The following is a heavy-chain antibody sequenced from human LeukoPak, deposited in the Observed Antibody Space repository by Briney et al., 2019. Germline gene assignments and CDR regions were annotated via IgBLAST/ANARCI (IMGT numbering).Heavy chain of an antibody. CDR1: GFTFSSYS. D-gene: IGHD6-13*01. J-gene: IGHJ5*02. Sequence: GGSLRLSCAASGFTFSSYSMNWVRQAPGKGLEWVSDIYTDDRTYYADSVKGRFTISRDDSTNMLFLQMDSLRVEDTAVYYCARDRAAADPWGQGTLVTVSS. CDR3: ARDRAAADP. CDR2: IYTDDRT. V-gene: IGHV3-53*01.